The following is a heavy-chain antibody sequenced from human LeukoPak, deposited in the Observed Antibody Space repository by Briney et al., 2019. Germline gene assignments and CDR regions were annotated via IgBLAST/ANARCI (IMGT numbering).Heavy chain of an antibody. CDR3: AYIWSAFPGGS. J-gene: IGHJ5*02. CDR2: ISSASSST. CDR1: GFTFNNYA. V-gene: IGHV3-23*01. D-gene: IGHD3-3*01. Sequence: GGSLRLSCAASGFTFNNYAMSWVRQAPGKGLEWVSAISSASSSTYYANSVRGRFTISRDNSKNTLYLQMDSLRAEDTAVYYCAYIWSAFPGGSWGQGTLVTVSS.